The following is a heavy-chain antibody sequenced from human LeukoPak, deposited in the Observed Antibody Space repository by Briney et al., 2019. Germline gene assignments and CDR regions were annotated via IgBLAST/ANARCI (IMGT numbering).Heavy chain of an antibody. D-gene: IGHD6-13*01. J-gene: IGHJ5*02. CDR1: VFTICYNY. CDR2: MYSGGDT. Sequence: GGSLRLSCAASVFTICYNYMSWVRQAPGKGLEWVSVMYSGGDTYYANSVKGRFTFSRDISKNTLYLQMNCLRTEEAAMYYCARDAPQVPAAGVLASWGQGTLVTVSS. CDR3: ARDAPQVPAAGVLAS. V-gene: IGHV3-53*01.